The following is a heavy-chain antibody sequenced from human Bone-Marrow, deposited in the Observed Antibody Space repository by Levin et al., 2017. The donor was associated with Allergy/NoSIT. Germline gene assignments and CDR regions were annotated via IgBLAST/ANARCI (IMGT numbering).Heavy chain of an antibody. Sequence: SCSVSGDSVTRTRSYWGWIRQPPGKGLEWIGSIHYSGSTYYNPSLKSRVTVSVDTSKNQFSLRLTSVTAADTAVYYCARLNYTDSLNFHGMDVWGQGTTVTVSS. D-gene: IGHD4-17*01. CDR2: IHYSGST. V-gene: IGHV4-39*01. CDR3: ARLNYTDSLNFHGMDV. J-gene: IGHJ6*02. CDR1: GDSVTRTRSY.